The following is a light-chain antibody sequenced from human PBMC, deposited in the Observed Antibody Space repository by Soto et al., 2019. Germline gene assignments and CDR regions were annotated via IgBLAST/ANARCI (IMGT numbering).Light chain of an antibody. V-gene: IGKV1-12*01. CDR2: AAS. CDR1: QGISSW. J-gene: IGKJ1*01. CDR3: QQYSNWPTIT. Sequence: IKMTQSPSFVSACVGDRVTMRCRASQGISSWLAWYQQKAGKAPKRLIYAASSLQSGVPSRFSGSGSGTEFTLTISSLQSEDFAVYYCQQYSNWPTITFGHGTQVDIK.